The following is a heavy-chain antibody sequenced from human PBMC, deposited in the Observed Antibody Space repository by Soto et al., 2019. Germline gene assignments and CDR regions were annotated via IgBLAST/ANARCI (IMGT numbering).Heavy chain of an antibody. CDR3: ASRYCSSTACYGYLEY. CDR1: GGSISNYY. Sequence: QVQLQESGPGLVKPSETLSLTCTVSGGSISNYYWTWIRQPAGKGLEWIGRIYPSGSTNYNPSLNGRVTMSVDTSTRQCARELSSVTAADTARYDCASRYCSSTACYGYLEYWGQGTLVTVSS. V-gene: IGHV4-4*07. CDR2: IYPSGST. D-gene: IGHD2-2*01. J-gene: IGHJ4*02.